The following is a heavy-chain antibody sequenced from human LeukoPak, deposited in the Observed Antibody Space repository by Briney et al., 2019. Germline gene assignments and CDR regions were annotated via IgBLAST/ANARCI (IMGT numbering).Heavy chain of an antibody. V-gene: IGHV3-9*01. J-gene: IGHJ4*02. CDR1: GFTFDDYA. CDR3: AKGTGDTTWVLDY. CDR2: ISWNSGSI. Sequence: GGSLRLSCAASGFTFDDYAMHWVRQAPGKGLEWVSGISWNSGSIGYADSVKGRFTISRDNAKNSLYLQMNSLRAEDTAVYYCAKGTGDTTWVLDYWGQGALVTVSS. D-gene: IGHD1-14*01.